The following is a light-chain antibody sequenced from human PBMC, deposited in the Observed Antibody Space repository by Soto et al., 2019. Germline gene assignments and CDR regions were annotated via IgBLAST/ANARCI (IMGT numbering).Light chain of an antibody. J-gene: IGLJ1*01. CDR1: SSDVGGYNY. Sequence: QSALTQPASVSGSPGQSITISCTGTSSDVGGYNYVSWYQQHPGKAPKLMIYEVSNRPSGVSNRFPGSKSGNTASLTISGLQAEYEADYYCSSYTSSSTYVFGTGTKLTVL. CDR2: EVS. CDR3: SSYTSSSTYV. V-gene: IGLV2-14*01.